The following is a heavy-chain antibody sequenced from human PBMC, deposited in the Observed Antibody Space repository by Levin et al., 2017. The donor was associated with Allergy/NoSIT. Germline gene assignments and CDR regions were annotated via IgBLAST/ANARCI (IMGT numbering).Heavy chain of an antibody. J-gene: IGHJ3*02. V-gene: IGHV3-48*02. CDR1: GFTFSIYS. Sequence: LSLTCAASGFTFSIYSMNWVRPAPGKGLEWVSYIDVGSTTIYYADSVKGRFTVSRDNAKNSLYLQMNSLRDEDTAVYYCARDGGDYDYIWGSYRSGNDAFAMWGQGTMVTVSS. D-gene: IGHD3-16*02. CDR3: ARDGGDYDYIWGSYRSGNDAFAM. CDR2: IDVGSTTI.